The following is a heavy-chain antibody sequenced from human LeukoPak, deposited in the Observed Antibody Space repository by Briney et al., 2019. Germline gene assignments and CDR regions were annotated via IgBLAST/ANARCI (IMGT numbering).Heavy chain of an antibody. V-gene: IGHV1-2*02. Sequence: ASVKVSCKASGYTFTGYYMHWVRQAPGQGLEWMGWINPNSGGTNYAQKFQGRVTMTRDTSISTAYMELSRLRSDDTAVYYCAKDRTGQPPIYYFDYWGQGTLVTVSS. CDR3: AKDRTGQPPIYYFDY. CDR1: GYTFTGYY. J-gene: IGHJ4*02. D-gene: IGHD2-2*01. CDR2: INPNSGGT.